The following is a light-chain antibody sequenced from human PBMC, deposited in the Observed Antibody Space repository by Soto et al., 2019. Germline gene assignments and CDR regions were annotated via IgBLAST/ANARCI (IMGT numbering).Light chain of an antibody. CDR1: QSISSY. CDR3: QQDYSPPWT. V-gene: IGKV1-39*01. J-gene: IGKJ1*01. CDR2: AAS. Sequence: DIQMTQSPSSLSASVGDRVTITCRASQSISSYLNWYQQKPGKAPKLLIYAASSLQSGVPSRFSGSGSGTFFTLTISSLQPEDFATYYCQQDYSPPWTFGQGTKVEIK.